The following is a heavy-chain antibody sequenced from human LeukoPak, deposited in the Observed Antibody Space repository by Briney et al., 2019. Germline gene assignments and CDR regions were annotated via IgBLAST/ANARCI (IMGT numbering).Heavy chain of an antibody. Sequence: ASVKVSCTASGYTFTGYYMHWVRQAPGQGLEWMGWINPNSGGTNYAQKLQGRVTMTTDTSTNTAYMELRSLRSDDTAVYYCARDPPHSSGPTSPCFEYWGQGTLVTVSS. CDR2: INPNSGGT. CDR3: ARDPPHSSGPTSPCFEY. CDR1: GYTFTGYY. V-gene: IGHV1-2*02. D-gene: IGHD6-19*01. J-gene: IGHJ4*02.